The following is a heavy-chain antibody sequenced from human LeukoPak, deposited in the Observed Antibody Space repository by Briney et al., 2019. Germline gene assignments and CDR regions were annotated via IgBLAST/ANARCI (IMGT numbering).Heavy chain of an antibody. V-gene: IGHV4-4*07. CDR2: IYTSGTT. CDR3: AREMKGNNDFLTGHYHSYHHGMDV. CDR1: GDSINTYY. J-gene: IGHJ6*04. Sequence: SETLSLTCTVSGDSINTYYWSWIRQPAGQGLELVGRIYTSGTTKYNPFRKSRADMSCDTFQSQFFQKLSSVTRANTAVYFCAREMKGNNDFLTGHYHSYHHGMDVWGEGTMVIVSS. D-gene: IGHD3-9*01.